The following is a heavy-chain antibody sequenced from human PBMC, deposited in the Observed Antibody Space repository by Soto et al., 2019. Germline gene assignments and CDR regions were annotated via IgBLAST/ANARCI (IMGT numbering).Heavy chain of an antibody. D-gene: IGHD3-16*02. J-gene: IGHJ6*02. V-gene: IGHV1-69*01. CDR3: ARGLGMITFGGVIVKDYYYYYGMDV. Sequence: VKVSCKASGGTFSSYAISWVRQAPGQGLEWMGGIIPIFGTANYAQKFQGRVTITADESTSTAYMELSSLRSEDTAVYYCARGLGMITFGGVIVKDYYYYYGMDVWGQGTTVTVSS. CDR1: GGTFSSYA. CDR2: IIPIFGTA.